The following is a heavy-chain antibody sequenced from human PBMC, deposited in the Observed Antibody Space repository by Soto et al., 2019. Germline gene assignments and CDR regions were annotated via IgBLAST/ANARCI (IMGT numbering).Heavy chain of an antibody. J-gene: IGHJ4*02. V-gene: IGHV3-23*01. Sequence: QLLESGGGLVQPGESLRLSCAASGFTFSSFGMSWVRQAAGKGLEWVSVISGSGDSTYYGDSVMGRFTISRDNSRNTLYLQMISLRAEDTALYYCARTLHSWNYIPQYWGRGTLVTVSS. CDR1: GFTFSSFG. CDR3: ARTLHSWNYIPQY. D-gene: IGHD1-7*01. CDR2: ISGSGDST.